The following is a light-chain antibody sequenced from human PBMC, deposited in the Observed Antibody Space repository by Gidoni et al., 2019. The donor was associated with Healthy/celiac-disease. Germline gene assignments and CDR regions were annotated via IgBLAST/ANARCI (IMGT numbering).Light chain of an antibody. Sequence: DIHMTQSPSTLSASVGDRVTITCRASQSISSWLAWYQQKPGKAPKLLIYDASSLESGVPSRFSGSGSGTEFTLTISSLQPDDFATYYCQQYNSYITFGGGTKVEIK. V-gene: IGKV1-5*01. CDR2: DAS. CDR1: QSISSW. J-gene: IGKJ4*01. CDR3: QQYNSYIT.